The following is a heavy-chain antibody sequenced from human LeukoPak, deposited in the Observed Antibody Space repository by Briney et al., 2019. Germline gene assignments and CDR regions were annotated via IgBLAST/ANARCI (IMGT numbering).Heavy chain of an antibody. V-gene: IGHV3-74*01. CDR1: GFTHNSYW. CDR2: INSDESST. CDR3: ARGAHVLDI. Sequence: GGSLRLSWAASGFTHNSYWMHWVRHAPGKGLVWVSRINSDESSTTYVDSVKGRFTISRDNAKNTLYLQMDSLRAEDTAVYFCARGAHVLDIWGQGTMVTVSS. D-gene: IGHD1-26*01. J-gene: IGHJ3*02.